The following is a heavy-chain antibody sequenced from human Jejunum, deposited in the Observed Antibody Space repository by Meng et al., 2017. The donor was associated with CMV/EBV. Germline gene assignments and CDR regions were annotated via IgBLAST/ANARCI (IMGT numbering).Heavy chain of an antibody. D-gene: IGHD1-26*01. J-gene: IGHJ4*02. CDR1: GFKVTSID. Sequence: SGFKVTSIDLSWVRHAPGKGLEWVSTIYTGGSTFYTDSVEGRFAISRDTSKNTLYLQMNSLRPEDTAIYYCAKGEGRPHYYFDYWGQGTRVTVSS. CDR3: AKGEGRPHYYFDY. CDR2: IYTGGST. V-gene: IGHV3-53*01.